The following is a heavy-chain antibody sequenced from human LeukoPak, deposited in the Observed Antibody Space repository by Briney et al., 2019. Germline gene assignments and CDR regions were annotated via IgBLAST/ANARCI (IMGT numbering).Heavy chain of an antibody. CDR3: ARHRRMVRGATPHYYYMDV. CDR1: GGSLSGYY. Sequence: SETLSLTCAVYGGSLSGYYWSWIRHPPGKGREWIGEINHSGSTNYNPSLKSRVTISVDTSKNQFSLKLSSVTAADTAVYYCARHRRMVRGATPHYYYMDVWGKGTTVTISS. CDR2: INHSGST. V-gene: IGHV4-34*01. D-gene: IGHD3-10*01. J-gene: IGHJ6*03.